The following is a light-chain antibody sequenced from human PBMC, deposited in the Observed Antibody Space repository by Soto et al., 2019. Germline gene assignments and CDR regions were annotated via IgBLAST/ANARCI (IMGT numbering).Light chain of an antibody. V-gene: IGKV3-11*01. Sequence: EIVLTQSPAILSMSPGERATLSCRASQSVSSYFAWYQQKPGQAPRLLIYDASNRATGLPARFSGSGSGTDSTLTISSLEPEDFAVYYCQQRRYWPVTFGQGTKVEIK. CDR1: QSVSSY. CDR2: DAS. J-gene: IGKJ1*01. CDR3: QQRRYWPVT.